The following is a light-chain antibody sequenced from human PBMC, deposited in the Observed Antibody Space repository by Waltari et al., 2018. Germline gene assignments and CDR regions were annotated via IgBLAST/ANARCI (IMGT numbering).Light chain of an antibody. CDR2: WSS. Sequence: DIVMTPSPDSLAVSLGERATINCQSSQRVLYRSNNKHSVAWYQQKPGQSPKLLIYWSSTRESGVPDRFSGGGSGTDFTLTISSLQADDVAIYYCQQYYSLPTFGGGTKVEI. CDR1: QRVLYRSNNKHS. V-gene: IGKV4-1*01. J-gene: IGKJ4*01. CDR3: QQYYSLPT.